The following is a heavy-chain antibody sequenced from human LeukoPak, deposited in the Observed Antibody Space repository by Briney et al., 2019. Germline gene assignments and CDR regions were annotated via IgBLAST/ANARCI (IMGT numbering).Heavy chain of an antibody. CDR1: GYSISSDYY. J-gene: IGHJ3*02. CDR3: ARDRATMVRGVSRPFAFDI. CDR2: INHSGST. D-gene: IGHD3-10*01. V-gene: IGHV4-38-2*02. Sequence: SETLSLTCSVSGYSISSDYYWGWIRQPPGKGLEWIGEINHSGSTNYNPSLKSRVTISVDTSKNQFSLKLSSVTAADTAVYYCARDRATMVRGVSRPFAFDIWGQGTMVTVSS.